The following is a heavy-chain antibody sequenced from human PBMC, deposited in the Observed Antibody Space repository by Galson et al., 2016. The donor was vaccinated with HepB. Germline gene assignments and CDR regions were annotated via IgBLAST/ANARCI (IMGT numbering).Heavy chain of an antibody. CDR2: TYYKSNWYY. CDR3: TRSSPFNTGTFDF. Sequence: CAISGDSVSSNSANWRWIRQSPSRGLEWLGRTYYKSNWYYDYAVSVKSRITINPETSKNQFSLQLNSVTPEDTAVYYCTRSSPFNTGTFDFWGQGTLVTVSS. V-gene: IGHV6-1*01. CDR1: GDSVSSNSAN. D-gene: IGHD1-26*01. J-gene: IGHJ4*02.